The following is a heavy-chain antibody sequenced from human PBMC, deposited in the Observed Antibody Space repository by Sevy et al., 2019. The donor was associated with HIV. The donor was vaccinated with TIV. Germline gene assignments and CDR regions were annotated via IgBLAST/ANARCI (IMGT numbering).Heavy chain of an antibody. D-gene: IGHD3-22*01. J-gene: IGHJ4*02. Sequence: GESLKISCAASGFTFSSYWMSWVRQAPGKGLEWVANIKQDGSDKYYVDSVKGRFTISRDNAKNSLYLQMNSLRAEDTALYYCARGGYYFDYWGQGTLVTVSS. CDR2: IKQDGSDK. CDR3: ARGGYYFDY. CDR1: GFTFSSYW. V-gene: IGHV3-7*03.